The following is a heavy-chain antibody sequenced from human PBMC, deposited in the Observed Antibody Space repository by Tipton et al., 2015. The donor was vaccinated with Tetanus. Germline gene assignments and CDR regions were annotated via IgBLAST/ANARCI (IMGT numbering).Heavy chain of an antibody. CDR2: IDPSDSYT. D-gene: IGHD5-18*01. CDR3: ARHRGGYSYGFLTSYGMDV. V-gene: IGHV5-10-1*01. Sequence: VQLVQSGAEVKKPGESLRISCKGSGYSFTSYWISWVRQMPGKGLEWMGRIDPSDSYTHYSPSFQGHVTISADKSISTAYLQWSSLKASDTAMYYCARHRGGYSYGFLTSYGMDVWGQGTTVTVSS. CDR1: GYSFTSYW. J-gene: IGHJ6*02.